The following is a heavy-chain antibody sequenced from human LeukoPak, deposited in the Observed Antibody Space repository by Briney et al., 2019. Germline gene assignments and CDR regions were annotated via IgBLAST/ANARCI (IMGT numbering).Heavy chain of an antibody. D-gene: IGHD1-14*01. V-gene: IGHV3-7*04. CDR1: GFTFSTYW. CDR2: IKQDGGEK. J-gene: IGHJ4*02. Sequence: PGGSLRLSCAASGFTFSTYWMSWVRQAPGNGLEWVANIKQDGGEKFYADSVKGRFTISRDNSKNSVYLQMNRLRVEDTAVYYCARSPDGFDYWGQGTLVTVSS. CDR3: ARSPDGFDY.